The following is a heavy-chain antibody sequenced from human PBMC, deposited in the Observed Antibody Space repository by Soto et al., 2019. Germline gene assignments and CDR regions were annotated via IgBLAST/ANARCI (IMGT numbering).Heavy chain of an antibody. V-gene: IGHV3-9*01. D-gene: IGHD3-16*01. Sequence: GGSLRLSCAVSGFTFDDNAMHWVRQAPEKGLEWVSGINWRSDIGSADYVKGRFPISRDNAVNSLYLQMNRLRAEDTDLYYCSISQDRGGRTTFIYWGQGTQVTVSS. CDR1: GFTFDDNA. J-gene: IGHJ4*02. CDR2: INWRSDI. CDR3: SISQDRGGRTTFIY.